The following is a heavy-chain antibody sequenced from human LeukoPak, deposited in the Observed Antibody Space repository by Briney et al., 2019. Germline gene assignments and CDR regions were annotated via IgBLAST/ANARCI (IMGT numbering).Heavy chain of an antibody. CDR2: ISYDGSNK. D-gene: IGHD6-6*01. Sequence: GRSLRLSCAASGFTFSSYGMHWVRQAPGKGLEWVAVISYDGSNKYYADSVKGRFTISRDNSKNTLYLQMNSLRAEDTAVYYCAKDWGHSSSGGIDYWGQGTLVTVSS. V-gene: IGHV3-30*18. CDR1: GFTFSSYG. J-gene: IGHJ4*02. CDR3: AKDWGHSSSGGIDY.